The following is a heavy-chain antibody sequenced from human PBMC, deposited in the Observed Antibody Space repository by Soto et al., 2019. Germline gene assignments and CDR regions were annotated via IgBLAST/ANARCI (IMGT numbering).Heavy chain of an antibody. CDR1: GDSVSRNSAD. Sequence: PSQTLSLTCAISGDSVSRNSADWNWLRQSPSRGLEWLGRTYYISKSYNDYAVSVKSRITINPDTSKNQSTLQLNSVTPEHTAVYYCARGVAAAGKPRKDSFDYWGQGT. V-gene: IGHV6-1*01. J-gene: IGHJ4*02. CDR3: ARGVAAAGKPRKDSFDY. CDR2: TYYISKSYN. D-gene: IGHD6-13*01.